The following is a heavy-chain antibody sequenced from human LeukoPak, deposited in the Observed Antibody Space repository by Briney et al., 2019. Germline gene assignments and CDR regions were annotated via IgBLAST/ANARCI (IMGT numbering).Heavy chain of an antibody. CDR2: ISAYDGNT. Sequence: ASVKVSCMASGYTFTSYGISWVRQAPGRGLEWMGWISAYDGNTNYAQKLQGRVTMTTDTSTSTAYMELRSLRSDDTAVYYCARDRRVYGFWSGYYGPDFDYWGQGTLVTVSS. V-gene: IGHV1-18*01. CDR1: GYTFTSYG. J-gene: IGHJ4*02. D-gene: IGHD3-3*01. CDR3: ARDRRVYGFWSGYYGPDFDY.